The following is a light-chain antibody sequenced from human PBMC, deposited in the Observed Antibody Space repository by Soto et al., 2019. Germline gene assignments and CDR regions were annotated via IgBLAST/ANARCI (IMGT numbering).Light chain of an antibody. Sequence: QSVLTQSPSASGTPGQRVTISCSGASSNIGSNTVNWYQQVPGAAPKLLIFFGSHRPSGVPDRFSGSKSGSSASLAISGLQSEDEADYYCAAWDDSLNGVVFGGGTKVTVL. CDR1: SSNIGSNT. CDR3: AAWDDSLNGVV. CDR2: FGS. J-gene: IGLJ2*01. V-gene: IGLV1-44*01.